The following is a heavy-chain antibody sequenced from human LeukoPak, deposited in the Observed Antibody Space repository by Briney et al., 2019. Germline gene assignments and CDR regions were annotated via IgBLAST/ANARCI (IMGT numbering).Heavy chain of an antibody. CDR2: INHSGST. CDR3: ATITIFGVAHDY. D-gene: IGHD3-3*01. CDR1: GGSFSGYY. Sequence: SETLSLTCAVYGGSFSGYYWSWIRQPPGKGLEWIGEINHSGSTNYNPSLKSRVTISVDTSKNQFSLKLSSVTAADTAVYYCATITIFGVAHDYWGQETLVTVSS. V-gene: IGHV4-34*01. J-gene: IGHJ4*02.